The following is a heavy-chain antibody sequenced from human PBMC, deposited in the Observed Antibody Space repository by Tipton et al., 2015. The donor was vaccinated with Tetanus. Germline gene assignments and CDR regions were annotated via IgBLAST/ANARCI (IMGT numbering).Heavy chain of an antibody. J-gene: IGHJ5*02. V-gene: IGHV1-18*04. Sequence: QLVQSGAEVKKPGASVKVSCKASGYTFTGYYMHWVRQAPGQGLEWMGWINPNSGNTNYAQKLQGRVTMTTDTSTSTAYMELRSLRSDDTAVYYCARVTARPDNNWFDPWGQGTLVTVSS. D-gene: IGHD6-6*01. CDR1: GYTFTGYY. CDR2: INPNSGNT. CDR3: ARVTARPDNNWFDP.